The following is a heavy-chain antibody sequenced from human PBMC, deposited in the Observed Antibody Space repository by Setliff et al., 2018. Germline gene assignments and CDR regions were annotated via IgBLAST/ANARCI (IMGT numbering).Heavy chain of an antibody. CDR1: DGSISNAY. D-gene: IGHD3-10*01. J-gene: IGHJ3*01. CDR2: IYDTGST. CDR3: ARHGPTRTDSWFDSFDV. Sequence: PSETLSLTCTVSDGSISNAYWSWIRQSPGKGLEWSGYIYDTGSTNSDPSLKSRVTMSVDTSKNQVSLKMTPVTAADTAVYYCARHGPTRTDSWFDSFDVWGQGTKVTVSS. V-gene: IGHV4-59*08.